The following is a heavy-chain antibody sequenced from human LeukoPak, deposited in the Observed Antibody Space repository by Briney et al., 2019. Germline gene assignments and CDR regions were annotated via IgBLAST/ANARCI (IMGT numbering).Heavy chain of an antibody. Sequence: SETLSLTCTVSSASISTYYWSWIRQPPGKGLEWIGYIYHSGTSNYNPSLKSRVTMSVDTSKSQFSLSLSSVTSADTAVYYCAKGGAARPKILWGQGTLVTVSS. V-gene: IGHV4-59*01. CDR1: SASISTYY. D-gene: IGHD6-6*01. CDR3: AKGGAARPKIL. J-gene: IGHJ4*02. CDR2: IYHSGTS.